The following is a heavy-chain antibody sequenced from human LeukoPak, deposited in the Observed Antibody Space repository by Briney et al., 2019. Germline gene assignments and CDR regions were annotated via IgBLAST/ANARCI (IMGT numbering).Heavy chain of an antibody. V-gene: IGHV4-59*02. Sequence: PSESLSLTCSVSNGAVKNYYWTWIRQPPGQGLEWIGNFLYSGTTTYRASLDSRLIISVDNSKNTVSLRLFSVTAADTAVYYCATLVYSGSRYHFDTWGQGTLVTVSS. J-gene: IGHJ4*02. D-gene: IGHD1-26*01. CDR2: FLYSGTT. CDR3: ATLVYSGSRYHFDT. CDR1: NGAVKNYY.